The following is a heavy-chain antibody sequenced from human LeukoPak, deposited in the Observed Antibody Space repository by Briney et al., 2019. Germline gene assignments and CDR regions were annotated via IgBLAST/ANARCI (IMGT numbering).Heavy chain of an antibody. CDR3: ARRGRRHYYYGMDV. Sequence: GASVKVSCKASGYTFTSYYMHWVRQAPGQGLEWMGWISAYNGNTNYAQKLQGRVTMTTDTSTSTAYMELRSLRSDDTAVYYCARRGRRHYYYGMDVWGKGTTVTVSS. CDR1: GYTFTSYY. V-gene: IGHV1-18*04. CDR2: ISAYNGNT. D-gene: IGHD1-1*01. J-gene: IGHJ6*04.